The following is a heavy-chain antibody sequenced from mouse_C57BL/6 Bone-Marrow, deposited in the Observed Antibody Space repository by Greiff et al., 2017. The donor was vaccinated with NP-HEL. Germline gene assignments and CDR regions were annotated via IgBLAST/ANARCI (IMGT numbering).Heavy chain of an antibody. CDR1: GYTFTSYT. CDR3: AITAFMDD. D-gene: IGHD4-1*01. V-gene: IGHV1-4*01. CDR2: INPSSGYT. J-gene: IGHJ4*01. Sequence: VKLVESGAELARPGASVKMSCKASGYTFTSYTMHWVKQRPGQGLEWIGYINPSSGYTKYNQKFKDKATLTADKSSSTAYMQLSSLTSEDSAVYYCAITAFMDDWGQGTSVTVSS.